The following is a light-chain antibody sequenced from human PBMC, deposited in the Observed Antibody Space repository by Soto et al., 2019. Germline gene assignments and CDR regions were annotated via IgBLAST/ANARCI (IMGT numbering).Light chain of an antibody. CDR3: QQYLNPFRT. J-gene: IGKJ1*01. CDR1: QSVLHSPNNKNY. Sequence: DIVMTQSPDSLAVSLGERATINCKSNQSVLHSPNNKNYLAWFQQKPGQPPKLLLYWASTRDSGVPDRFSGSGSGTDFTLTISSLQAEDVAVYYCQQYLNPFRTFGQGTKVEIK. V-gene: IGKV4-1*01. CDR2: WAS.